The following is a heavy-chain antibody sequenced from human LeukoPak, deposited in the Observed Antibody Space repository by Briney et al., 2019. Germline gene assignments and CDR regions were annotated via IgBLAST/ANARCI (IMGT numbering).Heavy chain of an antibody. Sequence: GGSLRLSCAASGFTFSDYYMSWIRQAPGKGLEWVSYISSSGSNIYYADSVKGRFTISRDNAKNSLYLQMNSLRVEDTAVYYCARKSIVVITPAEYWGQGTLVTVSS. CDR3: ARKSIVVITPAEY. CDR1: GFTFSDYY. CDR2: ISSSGSNI. J-gene: IGHJ1*01. D-gene: IGHD3-22*01. V-gene: IGHV3-11*01.